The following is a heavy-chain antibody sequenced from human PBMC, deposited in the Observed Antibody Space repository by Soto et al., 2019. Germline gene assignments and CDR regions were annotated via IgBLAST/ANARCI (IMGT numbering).Heavy chain of an antibody. D-gene: IGHD4-4*01. V-gene: IGHV1-69*02. CDR2: IIPILGIA. J-gene: IGHJ4*02. CDR1: GGTFSSYT. CDR3: ARVGSNYEQNFAY. Sequence: ASVKVSCKASGGTFSSYTISWVRQAPGQGLEWMGRIIPILGIANYAQKFQGRVTITADKSTSTAYMELSSLRSEDTAVYYCARVGSNYEQNFAYWGQGTLVTVSS.